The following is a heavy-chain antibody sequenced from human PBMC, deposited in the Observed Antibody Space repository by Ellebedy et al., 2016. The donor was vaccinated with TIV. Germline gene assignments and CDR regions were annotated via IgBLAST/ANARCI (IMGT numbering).Heavy chain of an antibody. CDR3: ARLDYSSSDFDY. J-gene: IGHJ4*02. V-gene: IGHV4-34*01. CDR2: INHSGST. Sequence: SETLSLXCAVYGGSFSGYYWNWIRQPPGKGLEWIGEINHSGSTNYNPSLKSRVTISVDTSKNQFALKLSSVTAADTAVYYCARLDYSSSDFDYWGQGTLVTVSS. CDR1: GGSFSGYY. D-gene: IGHD6-6*01.